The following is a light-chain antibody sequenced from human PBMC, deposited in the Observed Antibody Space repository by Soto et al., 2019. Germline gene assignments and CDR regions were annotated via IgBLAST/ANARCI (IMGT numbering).Light chain of an antibody. Sequence: QSVLTQPPSVSAAPGQKVTISCSGSSSNIGNDYVFWYQQLPGTAPKLLIYDNDKRPSGIPDRSSGSKSGTSATLGITGLQTGDEADYYCATWDSSLRAGLFGGGTKLTVL. V-gene: IGLV1-51*01. J-gene: IGLJ2*01. CDR2: DND. CDR1: SSNIGNDY. CDR3: ATWDSSLRAGL.